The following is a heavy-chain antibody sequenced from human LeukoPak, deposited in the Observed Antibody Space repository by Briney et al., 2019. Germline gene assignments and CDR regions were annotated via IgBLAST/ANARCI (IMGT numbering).Heavy chain of an antibody. V-gene: IGHV3-7*04. CDR1: GFTFDDYA. D-gene: IGHD3-16*01. J-gene: IGHJ4*02. CDR3: AKEGGYNYAYGY. CDR2: IKHDGSEK. Sequence: GRSLRLSCSASGFTFDDYAMHWVRQAPGKGLEWVANIKHDGSEKYYVDSVKGRFTISRDNAKKSLYLQMNSLRADDTAVYYCAKEGGYNYAYGYWGQGTLVTVSS.